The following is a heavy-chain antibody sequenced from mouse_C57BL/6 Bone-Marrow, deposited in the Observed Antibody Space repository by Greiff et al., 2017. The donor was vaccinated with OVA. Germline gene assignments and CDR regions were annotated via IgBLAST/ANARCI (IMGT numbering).Heavy chain of an antibody. CDR3: TTSDSSGYYFYY. J-gene: IGHJ2*01. Sequence: VQLQQSGAELVRPGASVKLSCTASGFNIKDDYMHWVKQRPEQGLEWIGWIDPENGDTEYASKFQGKATITADTSSNTAYLQLSSLTSEDTAVYDGTTSDSSGYYFYYWGQGTTLTVSS. D-gene: IGHD3-2*02. CDR1: GFNIKDDY. CDR2: IDPENGDT. V-gene: IGHV14-4*01.